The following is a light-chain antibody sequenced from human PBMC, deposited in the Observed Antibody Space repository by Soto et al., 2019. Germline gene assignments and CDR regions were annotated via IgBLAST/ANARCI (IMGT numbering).Light chain of an antibody. Sequence: DIQMTQSPSTLSASVGYRFTITCRASESIDSWLAWHQQKPGRAPKLLISKASSLESGVPSRFSGSGFGTEFTLTISSLQPDDFATYYCQQYNSYRAFGQGTTGDIK. J-gene: IGKJ1*01. V-gene: IGKV1-5*03. CDR1: ESIDSW. CDR2: KAS. CDR3: QQYNSYRA.